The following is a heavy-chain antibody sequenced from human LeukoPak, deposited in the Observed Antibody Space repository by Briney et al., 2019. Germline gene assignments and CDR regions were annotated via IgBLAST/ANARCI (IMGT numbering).Heavy chain of an antibody. Sequence: SETLSLTCTVSGGSISSSSYYWGWIRQPPGKGLEWIGSTYYSGSTYYNPSLKSRVTISVDTSKNQFSLKLSSVTAADTAVHYCARQDYDSSGYYSLNYFDYWGQGTLVTVSS. CDR1: GGSISSSSYY. D-gene: IGHD3-22*01. CDR3: ARQDYDSSGYYSLNYFDY. V-gene: IGHV4-39*01. J-gene: IGHJ4*02. CDR2: TYYSGST.